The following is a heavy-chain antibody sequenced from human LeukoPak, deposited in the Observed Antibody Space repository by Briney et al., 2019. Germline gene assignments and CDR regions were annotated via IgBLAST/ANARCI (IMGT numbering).Heavy chain of an antibody. CDR1: EFSLNTSGMC. J-gene: IGHJ4*02. CDR2: IDWDEDK. D-gene: IGHD4-23*01. V-gene: IGHV2-70*11. CDR3: ARISGGKADD. Sequence: SGPTLVKPTQTLTLTRTFSEFSLNTSGMCVSWIRQPPGKALEWLARIDWDEDKYYSTSLKTTLTISKDTSKTQVVLTMTNMDPVDTATYYCARISGGKADDWGQGTLVTVSS.